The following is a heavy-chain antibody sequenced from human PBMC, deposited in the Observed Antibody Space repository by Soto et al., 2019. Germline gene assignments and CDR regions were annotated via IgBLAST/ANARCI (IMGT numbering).Heavy chain of an antibody. CDR3: ARVSSSSWYGGWFDP. CDR2: IYHSGST. V-gene: IGHV4-4*02. Sequence: SETLSLTCTVSGGSISSSNWWSWVRQPPGKGLEWIGEIYHSGSTNYNPSLKSRVTISVDKSKNQFSLELSSVTAADTAVYYCARVSSSSWYGGWFDPWGQGTLVTVSS. J-gene: IGHJ5*02. CDR1: GGSISSSNW. D-gene: IGHD6-13*01.